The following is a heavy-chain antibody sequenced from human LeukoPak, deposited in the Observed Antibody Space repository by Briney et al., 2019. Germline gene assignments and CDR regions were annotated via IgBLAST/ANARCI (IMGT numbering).Heavy chain of an antibody. CDR3: ARLVSAGSPVAGEVDY. J-gene: IGHJ4*02. CDR1: GGSISITSYY. D-gene: IGHD6-19*01. Sequence: SETLSLTCTVSGGSISITSYYWGWVRQPPGKGLEWIGAIYYSGTTFYNPSLKSRVTISVDSSKNQFSLKLTSVTAADTAVYYCARLVSAGSPVAGEVDYWGQGTLVTVSS. V-gene: IGHV4-39*01. CDR2: IYYSGTT.